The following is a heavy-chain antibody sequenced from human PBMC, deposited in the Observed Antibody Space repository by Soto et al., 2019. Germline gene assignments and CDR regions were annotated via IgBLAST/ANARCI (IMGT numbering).Heavy chain of an antibody. D-gene: IGHD3-16*01. V-gene: IGHV1-69*06. CDR3: ASLIMITFGGVTGGAFDI. J-gene: IGHJ3*02. CDR1: GGTFSSYA. Sequence: VKVSCXASGGTFSSYAISWVRQAPGQGLEWMGGIIPIFGTANYAQKFQGRVTITADKSTSTAYMELSSLRSEDTAVYYCASLIMITFGGVTGGAFDIWGQGTMVTVSS. CDR2: IIPIFGTA.